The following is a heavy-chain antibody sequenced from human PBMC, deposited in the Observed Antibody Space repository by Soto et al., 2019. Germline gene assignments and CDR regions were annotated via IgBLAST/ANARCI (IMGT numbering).Heavy chain of an antibody. J-gene: IGHJ4*02. CDR2: IKQDGSEK. V-gene: IGHV3-7*01. CDR3: ARDLEMIRPFELETESDY. D-gene: IGHD1-1*01. Sequence: GGSLRLSCAASGFTFSSYWMSWVRQAPGKGLEWVANIKQDGSEKYYVDSVKGRFTISRDNAKNSLYLQMNSLRAEDTAVYYCARDLEMIRPFELETESDYWGQGTLVTVSS. CDR1: GFTFSSYW.